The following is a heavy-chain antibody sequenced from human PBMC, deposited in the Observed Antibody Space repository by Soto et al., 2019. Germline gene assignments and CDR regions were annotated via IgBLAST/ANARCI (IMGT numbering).Heavy chain of an antibody. CDR3: AREGTIFGVVSGMDV. CDR1: GFTFSSYD. V-gene: IGHV3-13*01. J-gene: IGHJ6*02. Sequence: GGSLRLSCAASGFTFSSYDMHWVRQATGKGLEWVSAIGTAGDTYHPGSVKGRFTISRENAKNSLYLQMNSLRAGDTAVYYCAREGTIFGVVSGMDVWGQGTTVTVSS. D-gene: IGHD3-3*01. CDR2: IGTAGDT.